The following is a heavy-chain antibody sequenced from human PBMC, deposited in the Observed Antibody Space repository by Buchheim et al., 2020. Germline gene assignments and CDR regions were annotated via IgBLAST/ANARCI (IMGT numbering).Heavy chain of an antibody. CDR3: AREGSGEYYDSSGYYSGFDL. J-gene: IGHJ2*01. D-gene: IGHD3-22*01. Sequence: EVQLVESGGGLVQPGVSLRFSCAASGFTFSSYWMSWVRQAPGKGLEWVANIKQDGSEKYYVDSVKGRFTISRDNATKSLYLQMNSLRAEDTAVYYCAREGSGEYYDSSGYYSGFDLWGRGTL. CDR2: IKQDGSEK. V-gene: IGHV3-7*01. CDR1: GFTFSSYW.